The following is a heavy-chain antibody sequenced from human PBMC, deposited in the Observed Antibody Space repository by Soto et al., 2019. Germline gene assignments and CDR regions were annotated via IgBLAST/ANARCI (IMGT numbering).Heavy chain of an antibody. V-gene: IGHV3-7*04. D-gene: IGHD4-17*01. J-gene: IGHJ4*02. CDR3: SRDHYGPGPD. Sequence: EVQLVESGGGLVQPGGSLRLSCVASGLTLSRYWMSWVRQAPGKGLEWVANIKEDGGKTYYVDSVKGRFTISRDNAKNSVYLQMNSLTVEDTAVYYCSRDHYGPGPDWGQGTLVIVSS. CDR1: GLTLSRYW. CDR2: IKEDGGKT.